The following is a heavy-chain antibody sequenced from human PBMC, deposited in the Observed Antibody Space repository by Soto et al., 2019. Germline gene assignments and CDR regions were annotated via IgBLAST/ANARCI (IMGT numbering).Heavy chain of an antibody. J-gene: IGHJ4*02. CDR2: ISAYNGNT. Sequence: ASVKVSCKASGYTFTSYGISWVRQAPGQGLEWMGWISAYNGNTNYAQKLQGRVTMTTDTSTSTAYMELRSLRSDDTAVYYCARVLTGYSSSFEDYWGQGILVTVSS. CDR1: GYTFTSYG. D-gene: IGHD6-13*01. V-gene: IGHV1-18*01. CDR3: ARVLTGYSSSFEDY.